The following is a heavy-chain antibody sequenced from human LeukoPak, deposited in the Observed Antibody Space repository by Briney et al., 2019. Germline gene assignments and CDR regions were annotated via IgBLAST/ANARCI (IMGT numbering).Heavy chain of an antibody. CDR1: VYTFTSYY. V-gene: IGHV1-46*01. Sequence: GASVTVSCKASVYTFTSYYMHWVRQAPGQGLEWMGIINPSGGITSYAHKFQGRVTMTRDMSMSTVYMELSSLRSEDTAVYYCARVAAEVVGVPGAIGFGWLRRDYYYMDVWGKGTTVSVS. CDR2: INPSGGIT. D-gene: IGHD2-2*02. J-gene: IGHJ6*03. CDR3: ARVAAEVVGVPGAIGFGWLRRDYYYMDV.